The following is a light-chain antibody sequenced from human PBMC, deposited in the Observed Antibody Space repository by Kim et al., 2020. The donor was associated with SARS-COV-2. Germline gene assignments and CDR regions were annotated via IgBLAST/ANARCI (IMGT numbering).Light chain of an antibody. J-gene: IGKJ4*01. CDR2: AAS. CDR1: QAIGNY. V-gene: IGKV1-17*03. CDR3: LQHNVYPLT. Sequence: ASVRDSVTITCRASQAIGNYLVWFQQKPGKGPKRLIYAASTLESGVPSRFSGSGSGTEFTLTICSLQPEDSATYFCLQHNVYPLTFGGGTKVDIK.